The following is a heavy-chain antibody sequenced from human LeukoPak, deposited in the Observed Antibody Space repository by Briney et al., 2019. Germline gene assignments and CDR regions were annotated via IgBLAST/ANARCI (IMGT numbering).Heavy chain of an antibody. CDR1: GFTFDDYA. CDR3: ARSPARDSSSGYSADY. Sequence: PGRSLRLSCAASGFTFDDYAMHWVRQAPGKGLEWVSGISWNSGSIGYADSVKGRFTISRDNAKNSLYLQMNSLRAEDTALYYCARSPARDSSSGYSADYWGQGTLVTVSS. D-gene: IGHD3-22*01. V-gene: IGHV3-9*01. CDR2: ISWNSGSI. J-gene: IGHJ4*02.